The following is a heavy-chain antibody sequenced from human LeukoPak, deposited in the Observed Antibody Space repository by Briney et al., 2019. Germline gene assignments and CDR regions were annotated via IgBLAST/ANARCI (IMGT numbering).Heavy chain of an antibody. CDR1: GGSISSYY. CDR3: ARTLEGFDP. CDR2: IYYSGGN. V-gene: IGHV4-59*01. Sequence: PSETLSLTCTVSGGSISSYYWSWIRQPPGKGLEWIGYIYYSGGNNYNPSLKSRVTISVDTPKNQFSLKLSSVTAADTAVYYCARTLEGFDPWGQGTLVTVSS. J-gene: IGHJ5*02.